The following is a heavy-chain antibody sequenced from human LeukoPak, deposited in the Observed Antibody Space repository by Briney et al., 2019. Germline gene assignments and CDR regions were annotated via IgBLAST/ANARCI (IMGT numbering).Heavy chain of an antibody. J-gene: IGHJ4*02. Sequence: VASVKVSCKASGYTFTSYGIGWVRQAPGQGLEWMGWISAYNGNTNYAQKLQGRVTMTTDTSTDTAYMELSSLRSEDTAVYYCATGPTYYYDSSDSYLDYWGQGTLVTVSS. D-gene: IGHD3-22*01. V-gene: IGHV1-18*01. CDR2: ISAYNGNT. CDR1: GYTFTSYG. CDR3: ATGPTYYYDSSDSYLDY.